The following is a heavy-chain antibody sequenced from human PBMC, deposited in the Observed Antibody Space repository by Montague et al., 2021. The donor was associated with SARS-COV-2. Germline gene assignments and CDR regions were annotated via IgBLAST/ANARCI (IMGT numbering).Heavy chain of an antibody. Sequence: SETLSLTCTVSGTSMSSSIYYWGWIRQPPGKGLEWIGSFYFGGKSFYNSSLKSRITISVDTSKNQFSLQLSSVTASDTAVYYCARHSGGWEVGGFDYWGQGILVTVSS. D-gene: IGHD4-23*01. CDR3: ARHSGGWEVGGFDY. J-gene: IGHJ4*02. V-gene: IGHV4-39*01. CDR2: FYFGGKS. CDR1: GTSMSSSIYY.